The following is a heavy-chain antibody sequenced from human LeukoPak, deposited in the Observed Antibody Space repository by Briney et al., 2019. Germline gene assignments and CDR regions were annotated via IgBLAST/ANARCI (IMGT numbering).Heavy chain of an antibody. V-gene: IGHV4-61*01. CDR2: IYYSGST. D-gene: IGHD3-9*01. CDR1: GGSVSSGSYY. CDR3: ARESYDILTGYYYYGMDV. J-gene: IGHJ6*02. Sequence: SETLSLTCPVSGGSVSSGSYYWSWIRQPPGKGLEWIGYIYYSGSTNYNPSLKSRVTISVDTSKNQFSLKLSSVTAADTAVYYCARESYDILTGYYYYGMDVWGQGTTVTVSS.